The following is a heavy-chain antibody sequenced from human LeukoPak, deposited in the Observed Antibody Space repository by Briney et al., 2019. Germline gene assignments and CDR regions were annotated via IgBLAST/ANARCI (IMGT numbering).Heavy chain of an antibody. D-gene: IGHD3-9*01. V-gene: IGHV4-34*01. CDR2: IYHSGST. CDR1: GGSFSGYY. J-gene: IGHJ4*02. Sequence: PSETLSLTCAVYGGSFSGYYWSWIRQPPGKGLEWIGEIYHSGSTNYNPSLKSRVTISVDKSKNQFSLKLSSVTAADTAVYYCAGGSYDILTGYYPKTFDYWGQGTLVTVSS. CDR3: AGGSYDILTGYYPKTFDY.